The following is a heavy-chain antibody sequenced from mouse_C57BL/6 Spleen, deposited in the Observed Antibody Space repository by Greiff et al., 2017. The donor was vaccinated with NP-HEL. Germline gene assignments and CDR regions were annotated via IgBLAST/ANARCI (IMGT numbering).Heavy chain of an antibody. CDR1: GYAFSSSW. V-gene: IGHV1-82*01. J-gene: IGHJ4*01. D-gene: IGHD1-1*01. Sequence: VQLVESGPELVKPGASVKISCKASGYAFSSSWMNWVKQRPGKGLEWIGRIYPGDGDTNYNGKFKGKATLTADKSSSTAYMQLSSLTSEDSAVYFCAGYYGSSSWAMDYWGQGTSVTVSS. CDR2: IYPGDGDT. CDR3: AGYYGSSSWAMDY.